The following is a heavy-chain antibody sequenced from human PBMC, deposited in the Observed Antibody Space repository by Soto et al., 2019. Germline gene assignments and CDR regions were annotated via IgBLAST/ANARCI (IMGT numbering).Heavy chain of an antibody. Sequence: SETLSLTCTVSGGSISSYYWSWIRQPPGKGLEWIGYIYYSGSTNYNPSLKSRVTISVDTSKNQFSLKLSSVTAADTAVYYCARGYYYGSGSYPIYYYYYMDVWGKGTTVIVSS. CDR1: GGSISSYY. J-gene: IGHJ6*03. D-gene: IGHD3-10*01. CDR2: IYYSGST. V-gene: IGHV4-59*08. CDR3: ARGYYYGSGSYPIYYYYYMDV.